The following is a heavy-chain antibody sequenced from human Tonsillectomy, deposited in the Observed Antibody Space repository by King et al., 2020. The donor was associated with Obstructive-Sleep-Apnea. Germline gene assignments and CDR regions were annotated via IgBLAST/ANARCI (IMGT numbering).Heavy chain of an antibody. CDR3: ARGRHDIVVLPAAIDY. Sequence: VQLVVAGGGVVQPGRSLRLSCAASGFTFTSYAMHWVRLAPGKCLVWVAVTSYDGSKEYYEDSVKGRFTISRDNSKNTLYLQMTSRSVEDTAVYFCARGRHDIVVLPAAIDYWGQGTLVTVSS. V-gene: IGHV3-30-3*01. J-gene: IGHJ4*02. D-gene: IGHD2-2*01. CDR1: GFTFTSYA. CDR2: TSYDGSKE.